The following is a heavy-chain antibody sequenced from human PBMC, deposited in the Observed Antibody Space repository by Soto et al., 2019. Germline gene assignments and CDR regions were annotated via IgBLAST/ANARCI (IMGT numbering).Heavy chain of an antibody. Sequence: GGCMRLSWVAARLTSSNYWMHWVRQAPGKGLEWVSRISSDGSSTTYADSVKGRFTISRDNAENSLHLQMNSLRAEDTAVYYCARDYRRYSYGWCDYWGQGT. V-gene: IGHV3-74*01. D-gene: IGHD5-18*01. CDR3: ARDYRRYSYGWCDY. CDR1: RLTSSNYW. CDR2: ISSDGSST. J-gene: IGHJ4*02.